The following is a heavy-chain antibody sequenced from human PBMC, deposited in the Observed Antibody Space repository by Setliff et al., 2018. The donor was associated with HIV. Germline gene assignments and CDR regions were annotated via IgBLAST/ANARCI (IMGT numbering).Heavy chain of an antibody. D-gene: IGHD5-12*01. Sequence: SETLSLTCTVSGASITSSYWTWIRQSPGRGLEYLGYIYYSGDSNYSPSLKSRLSMSLDASTSQFSLRLTSVTAADTAIYYCARQVSIPGVAITPVDYWGQGALVTVSS. J-gene: IGHJ4*02. CDR2: IYYSGDS. V-gene: IGHV4-59*08. CDR3: ARQVSIPGVAITPVDY. CDR1: GASITSSY.